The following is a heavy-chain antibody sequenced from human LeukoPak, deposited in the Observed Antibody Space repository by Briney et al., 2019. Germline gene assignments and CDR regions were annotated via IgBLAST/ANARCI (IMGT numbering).Heavy chain of an antibody. CDR3: ARGVHDSSGYYY. Sequence: ASVKVSCKASGGTFSSYAISWVRQAPGQGLEWMGGIIPIFGTANYAQKFQGRVTITADESTSTAYMELSNLRSEDTAVYYCARGVHDSSGYYYWGQGTLVTVSS. D-gene: IGHD3-22*01. V-gene: IGHV1-69*13. CDR2: IIPIFGTA. J-gene: IGHJ4*02. CDR1: GGTFSSYA.